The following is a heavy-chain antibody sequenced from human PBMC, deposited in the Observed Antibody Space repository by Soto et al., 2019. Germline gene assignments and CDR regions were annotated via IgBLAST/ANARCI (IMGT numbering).Heavy chain of an antibody. Sequence: EVQLVESGGGLVQPGGSLRLSWAASGFTFSSYSMNWVRQAPGKGLEWVSYISSSSSTIYYADSVKGRFTISRDKAKNSLYLQMSSPRDENPAVYYCARDRGGDYDFWRGTGYFQHWGQGTLVTVSS. CDR3: ARDRGGDYDFWRGTGYFQH. D-gene: IGHD3-3*01. J-gene: IGHJ1*01. CDR1: GFTFSSYS. V-gene: IGHV3-48*02. CDR2: ISSSSSTI.